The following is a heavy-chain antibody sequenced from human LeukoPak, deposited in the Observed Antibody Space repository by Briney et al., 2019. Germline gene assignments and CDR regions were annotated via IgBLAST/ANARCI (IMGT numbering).Heavy chain of an antibody. CDR3: ARDLECSSTSCSLPFDY. CDR1: GFTFSSYS. CDR2: ISSSSSTI. J-gene: IGHJ4*02. V-gene: IGHV3-48*01. D-gene: IGHD2-2*01. Sequence: QPGGSLRLSCAASGFTFSSYSMNWVRQAPGKGLEWVSYISSSSSTIYYADSVKGRFTISRDNAKNSLYLQMNSLRAEDTAVYYRARDLECSSTSCSLPFDYWGQGTLVTVSS.